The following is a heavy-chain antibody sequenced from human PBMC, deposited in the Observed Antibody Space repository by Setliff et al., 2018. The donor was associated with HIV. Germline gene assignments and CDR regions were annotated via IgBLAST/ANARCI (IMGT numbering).Heavy chain of an antibody. CDR2: ISSSGTTI. D-gene: IGHD3-22*01. CDR1: GFTFSNYE. Sequence: LRLSCAASGFTFSNYEMNWVRQAPGKGLEWVSYISSSGTTIYYADSVKGRFTISRDNAKTSLYLQMNSLRAEDTAVYYCARPNYYDSSGSFDYWGQGTLVTVSS. J-gene: IGHJ4*02. CDR3: ARPNYYDSSGSFDY. V-gene: IGHV3-48*03.